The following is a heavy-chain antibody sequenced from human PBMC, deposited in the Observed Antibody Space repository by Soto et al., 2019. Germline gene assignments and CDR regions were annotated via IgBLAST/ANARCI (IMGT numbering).Heavy chain of an antibody. CDR1: GYTFTSYS. J-gene: IGHJ6*02. CDR2: MNPNSGNT. D-gene: IGHD3-22*01. CDR3: ARDRGRPDLRDTHYYDSSDLDYGMDV. V-gene: IGHV1-8*02. Sequence: ASVKVSCKASGYTFTSYSISWVRQAPGQGLEWMGWMNPNSGNTGYAQKFQGRVTMTRNTSISTAYMELSSLRSEDTAVYYCARDRGRPDLRDTHYYDSSDLDYGMDVWGQGTTVTVSS.